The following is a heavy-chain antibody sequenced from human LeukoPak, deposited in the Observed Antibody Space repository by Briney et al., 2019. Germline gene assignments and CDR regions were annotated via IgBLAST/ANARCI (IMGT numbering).Heavy chain of an antibody. CDR1: GFTFSSYW. Sequence: LAGGSLRLSCAASGFTFSSYWMSWVRQAPDTGLEWVANINQDASSINYAGSVKGRFTISRDNAKKSLYLQMNSLRAEDTAVYYCARTGYIDEGFDYWGQGTLVTVSS. CDR2: INQDASSI. D-gene: IGHD1-1*01. V-gene: IGHV3-7*04. J-gene: IGHJ4*02. CDR3: ARTGYIDEGFDY.